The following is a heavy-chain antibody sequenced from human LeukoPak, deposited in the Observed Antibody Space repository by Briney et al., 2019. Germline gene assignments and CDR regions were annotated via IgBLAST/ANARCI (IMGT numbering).Heavy chain of an antibody. CDR1: GGSISSGSYY. V-gene: IGHV4-39*07. CDR2: IYYSGST. J-gene: IGHJ4*02. D-gene: IGHD5-24*01. Sequence: PSETLSLTCTVSGGSISSGSYYWGWIRQPPGKGLEWIGTIYYSGSTYYNPSLKSRVTISVDTSKNQFSLNLSSVTTADTAMYYCARVLGDGYSDYWGQGTLVTVSS. CDR3: ARVLGDGYSDY.